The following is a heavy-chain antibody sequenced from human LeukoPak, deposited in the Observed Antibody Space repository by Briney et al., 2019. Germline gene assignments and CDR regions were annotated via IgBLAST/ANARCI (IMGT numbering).Heavy chain of an antibody. CDR2: IIPILGIA. CDR1: GGTFSSYA. V-gene: IGHV1-69*04. CDR3: AREASYGDYASLEY. J-gene: IGHJ4*02. Sequence: SVTVSCKASGGTFSSYAISWVRQAPGQGLEWMGRIIPILGIANYAQKFQGRVTITADKSTSTAYMELSSLRSEDTAVYYCAREASYGDYASLEYWGQGTLVTVSS. D-gene: IGHD4-17*01.